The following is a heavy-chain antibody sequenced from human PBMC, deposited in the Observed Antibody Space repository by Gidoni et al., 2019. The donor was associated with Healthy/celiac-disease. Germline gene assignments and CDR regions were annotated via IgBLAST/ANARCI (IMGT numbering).Heavy chain of an antibody. Sequence: QVQLVESGGGVVQPGRSLRLSCAASGFTFSSYGMHWVRQAPGKGLEWVAVIWYDGSNKYYADSVKGRFTISRDNSKNTLYLQMNSLRAEDTAVYYCARDGAVAGIDYWGQGTLVTVSS. CDR3: ARDGAVAGIDY. J-gene: IGHJ4*02. V-gene: IGHV3-33*01. CDR2: IWYDGSNK. D-gene: IGHD6-19*01. CDR1: GFTFSSYG.